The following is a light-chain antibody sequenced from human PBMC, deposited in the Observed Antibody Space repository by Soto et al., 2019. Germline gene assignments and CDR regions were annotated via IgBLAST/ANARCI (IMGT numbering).Light chain of an antibody. CDR2: AVS. V-gene: IGLV2-14*01. CDR1: RSDVGTYDY. CDR3: SSYTSSNTLVV. Sequence: QSVLTQPASVSGSPGQSITISCTGARSDVGTYDYVSWYQQHPGKAPKLIMYAVSHRPSGVSSRFSGAKSGNTASLTISGLQAEDEAAYYCSSYTSSNTLVVFGTGTKLTVL. J-gene: IGLJ1*01.